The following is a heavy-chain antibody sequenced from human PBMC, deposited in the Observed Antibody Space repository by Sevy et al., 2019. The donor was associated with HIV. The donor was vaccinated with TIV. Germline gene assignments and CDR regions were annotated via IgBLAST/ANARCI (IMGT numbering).Heavy chain of an antibody. Sequence: GGSLRLSCVASGFTFSSYEMNRVRQAPGKGLEWVSYISNSGTSMYYSDSVKGRFTISRDNARNSLYLQMNSLRAEDTAVYYCARDLPPSATTVAHFDCWGQGTLVTVSS. D-gene: IGHD4-17*01. CDR2: ISNSGTSM. CDR3: ARDLPPSATTVAHFDC. V-gene: IGHV3-48*03. J-gene: IGHJ4*02. CDR1: GFTFSSYE.